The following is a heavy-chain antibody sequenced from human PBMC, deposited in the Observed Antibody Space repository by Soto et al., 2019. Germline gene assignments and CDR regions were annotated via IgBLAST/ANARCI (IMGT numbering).Heavy chain of an antibody. CDR1: GFTFSSYA. D-gene: IGHD6-13*01. CDR3: AKDSRRIAAAGTPPYYYYMDV. J-gene: IGHJ6*03. V-gene: IGHV3-23*01. CDR2: ISGSGGST. Sequence: GGSLRLSCAASGFTFSSYAMSWVRQAPGKGLEWVSAISGSGGSTYYADSVKGRFTISRDNSKNTLYLQMNSLRAEDTAVYYCAKDSRRIAAAGTPPYYYYMDVWDKGTTVTVSS.